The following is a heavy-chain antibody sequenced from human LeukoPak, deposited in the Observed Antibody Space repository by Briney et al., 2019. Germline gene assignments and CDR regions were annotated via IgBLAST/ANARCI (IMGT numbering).Heavy chain of an antibody. CDR3: AREMGDYVSQNWFDP. D-gene: IGHD4-17*01. Sequence: SSVKVSCKASGCTLSSYAISWVRQAPGQGLEWMGVIIPIFGTANYEQKFQGRVTITADESTSTAYMELSSLRSEDTAVYYCAREMGDYVSQNWFDPWGQGTLVTVSS. J-gene: IGHJ5*02. CDR2: IIPIFGTA. CDR1: GCTLSSYA. V-gene: IGHV1-69*13.